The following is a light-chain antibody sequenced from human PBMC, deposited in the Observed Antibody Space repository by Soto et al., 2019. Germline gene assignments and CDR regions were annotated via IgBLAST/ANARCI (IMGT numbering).Light chain of an antibody. J-gene: IGLJ1*01. CDR3: CSFAGSNPFPYV. CDR2: EVN. CDR1: ISDVGSHNL. V-gene: IGLV2-23*02. Sequence: QSALTQPASVSGSPGQSITISCTGTISDVGSHNLVSWYQQHADKAPKLIIYEVNERPSGVSSRFSGSKSGNTASLTVSGLQPDDEADYHCCSFAGSNPFPYVFGTGTKVTVL.